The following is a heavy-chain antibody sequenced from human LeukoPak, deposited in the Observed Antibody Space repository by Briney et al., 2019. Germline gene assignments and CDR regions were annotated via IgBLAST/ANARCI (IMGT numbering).Heavy chain of an antibody. CDR1: GGSISTCS. D-gene: IGHD6-19*01. CDR2: IYYSGST. J-gene: IGHJ5*02. Sequence: KTSETLSLTCTVSGGSISTCSWTWIRQPPGKGLEWIGNIYYSGSTSYDPALKSRVTISIDTSKNQFSLKVSSVTAADTAVYYCARAHSSGWPHMFDPWGQGTLVTVPS. CDR3: ARAHSSGWPHMFDP. V-gene: IGHV4-59*01.